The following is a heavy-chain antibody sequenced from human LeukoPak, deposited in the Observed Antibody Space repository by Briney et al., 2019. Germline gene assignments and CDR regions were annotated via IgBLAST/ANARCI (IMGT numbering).Heavy chain of an antibody. CDR2: ICSSNSYI. Sequence: PGGSLRLSCAASGFTFSSYSMNWVRQAPGQGLEWVSSICSSNSYIYYADSVEGRFTISRDNAKNSLYLQMNSLRAEDTAVYYCASLTLIWSGYYGGGQGALVTVSS. D-gene: IGHD3-3*01. CDR3: ASLTLIWSGYYG. V-gene: IGHV3-21*01. J-gene: IGHJ4*02. CDR1: GFTFSSYS.